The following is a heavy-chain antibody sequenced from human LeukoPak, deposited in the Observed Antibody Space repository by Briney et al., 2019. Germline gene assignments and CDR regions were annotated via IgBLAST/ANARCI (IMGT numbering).Heavy chain of an antibody. J-gene: IGHJ6*03. CDR3: ARFGSKSSSSEVYYYYYSMDV. CDR1: GGSISSGSYY. CDR2: IYTSGST. V-gene: IGHV4-61*02. Sequence: PSQTLSLTCTVSGGSISSGSYYWSWIRQPAGKGLEWIGRIYTSGSTNYNPSLKRRVTMSVDTSKNQFSLKLNSVTVADTAVYYCARFGSKSSSSEVYYYYYSMDVWGEGTTVTVSS. D-gene: IGHD6-6*01.